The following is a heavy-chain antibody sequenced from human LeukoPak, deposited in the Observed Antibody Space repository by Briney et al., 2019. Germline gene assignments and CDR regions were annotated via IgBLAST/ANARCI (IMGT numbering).Heavy chain of an antibody. CDR1: GFTFSTYW. V-gene: IGHV3-7*03. CDR2: INPDGHTT. CDR3: ARLFGGMTIFGY. D-gene: IGHD3-3*01. Sequence: GGSLRLSCAGSGFTFSTYWMSWVRQAPGKGLEWVASINPDGHTTHYVDSVKGRFTISRDNVDNSLYLQMNSLRAGDTASYFCARLFGGMTIFGYWGQGTLVTVSS. J-gene: IGHJ4*02.